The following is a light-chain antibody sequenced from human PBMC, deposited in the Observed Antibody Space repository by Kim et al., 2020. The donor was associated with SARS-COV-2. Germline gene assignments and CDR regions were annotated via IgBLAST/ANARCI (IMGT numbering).Light chain of an antibody. Sequence: ETVMTQSPATLSVSPGERATLSCRASQSVSYKLAWYQQKPGQAPRLLIYDTSTRATGIPARFSGSGSGTEFTLTISSLQSEDFAVYYCQQYNNWPPITFGQGTRLENK. V-gene: IGKV3-15*01. CDR3: QQYNNWPPIT. CDR2: DTS. J-gene: IGKJ5*01. CDR1: QSVSYK.